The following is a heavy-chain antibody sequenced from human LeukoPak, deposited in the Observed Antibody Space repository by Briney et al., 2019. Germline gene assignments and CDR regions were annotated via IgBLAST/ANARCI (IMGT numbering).Heavy chain of an antibody. Sequence: GGSLRLSCAASGVTFSSYAMSWVPEAPGEGLEWVSGISGTGGRTYYADYVKGRFTISRDNSKNTLYLQMNSLRAEDTAVYYCAKDLRYDSSGYFDYWGQGTRVTVSS. V-gene: IGHV3-23*01. CDR3: AKDLRYDSSGYFDY. J-gene: IGHJ4*02. D-gene: IGHD3-22*01. CDR2: ISGTGGRT. CDR1: GVTFSSYA.